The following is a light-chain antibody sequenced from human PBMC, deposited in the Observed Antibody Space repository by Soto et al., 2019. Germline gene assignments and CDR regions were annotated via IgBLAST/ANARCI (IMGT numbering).Light chain of an antibody. CDR3: QQYYSSPYT. V-gene: IGKV1-8*01. CDR1: QGISTY. J-gene: IGKJ2*01. CDR2: AAS. Sequence: AIRMTQSPSSFSASTGDRVTITCRASQGISTYLAWYQQKPGKAPKLLIYAASTLQSGVPSRFSGSGSGTDFTLTITCLQSEDFASYYCQQYYSSPYTSGQGTKVEIK.